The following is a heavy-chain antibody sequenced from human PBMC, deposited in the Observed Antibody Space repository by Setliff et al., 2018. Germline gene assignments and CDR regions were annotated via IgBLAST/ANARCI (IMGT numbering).Heavy chain of an antibody. J-gene: IGHJ4*02. CDR2: INGPGGST. D-gene: IGHD3-10*01. CDR3: VIDPWGSGAYVGDY. Sequence: GGSLRLSCAASGFTFISYAMSWVRQAPGRGLEWVSTINGPGGSTTYANSVKGRFTISRDNSKNTLYLQVNSLRAEDTAVYYCVIDPWGSGAYVGDYWGQGTLVTVS. V-gene: IGHV3-23*01. CDR1: GFTFISYA.